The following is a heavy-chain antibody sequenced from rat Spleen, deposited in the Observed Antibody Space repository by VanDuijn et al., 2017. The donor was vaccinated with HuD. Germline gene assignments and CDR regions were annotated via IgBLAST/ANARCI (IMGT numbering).Heavy chain of an antibody. Sequence: EVQLVESGGGLVQPGRSLKLSCAASGFTFSNYDMAWVRQAPTKGLEWIASISTGGGNTYYRDSVKGRFTISRDNAKSTLYLQMDSLRSEDTATYYCTTGMGDYFDYWGQGVMVTVSS. J-gene: IGHJ2*01. CDR1: GFTFSNYD. V-gene: IGHV5-25*01. CDR2: ISTGGGNT. CDR3: TTGMGDYFDY. D-gene: IGHD5-1*01.